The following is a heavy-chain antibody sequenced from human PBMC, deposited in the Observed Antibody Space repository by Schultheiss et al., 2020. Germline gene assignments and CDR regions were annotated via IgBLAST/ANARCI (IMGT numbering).Heavy chain of an antibody. D-gene: IGHD3-3*02. V-gene: IGHV3-15*01. Sequence: WIRQPPGKGLEWVGRIKSKTDGGTTDYAAPVKGRFTISRDDSKNTLYLQMNSLKTEDTAVYYCTTDPFPSDYWGQGTLVTVSS. CDR3: TTDPFPSDY. CDR2: IKSKTDGGTT. J-gene: IGHJ4*02.